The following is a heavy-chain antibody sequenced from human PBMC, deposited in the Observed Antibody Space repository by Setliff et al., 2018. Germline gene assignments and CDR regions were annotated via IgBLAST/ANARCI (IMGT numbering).Heavy chain of an antibody. J-gene: IGHJ4*02. CDR1: GYTFTSYA. Sequence: ASVKVSCKASGYTFTSYAMHWVRQAPGQRLEWMGWINAGNGNTKYSQKFQGRVTITADESTSTAYMELSSLRSEDTAVYYCARHLDDFWSGYYFDYWGQGTLVTVSS. D-gene: IGHD3-3*01. CDR2: INAGNGNT. V-gene: IGHV1-3*01. CDR3: ARHLDDFWSGYYFDY.